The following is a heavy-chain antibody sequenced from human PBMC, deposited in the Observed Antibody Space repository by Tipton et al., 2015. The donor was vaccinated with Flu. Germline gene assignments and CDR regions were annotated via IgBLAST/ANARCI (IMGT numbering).Heavy chain of an antibody. CDR3: SISLNS. CDR2: INQDGSEK. CDR1: RFTFSTYW. Sequence: SLRLFCAAPRFTFSTYWMDWVRQAPGKGLEWVANINQDGSEKYFVDSVKGRFTISRDNAKDSLYLQLNSLRAEDTAVYYCSISLNSWGQGTLVTVSS. V-gene: IGHV3-7*01. J-gene: IGHJ4*02.